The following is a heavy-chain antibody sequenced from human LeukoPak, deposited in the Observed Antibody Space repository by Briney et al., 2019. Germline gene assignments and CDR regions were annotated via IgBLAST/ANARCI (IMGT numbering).Heavy chain of an antibody. D-gene: IGHD6-19*01. J-gene: IGHJ4*02. V-gene: IGHV3-30*04. CDR2: ISSHGSNK. CDR1: GFTFNSYS. Sequence: GGSLRLSCAASGFTFNSYSMHWVRQAPGKGLKWVAVISSHGSNKDYADSVKGRFTISRDNSENTLYLQMDSLTTEDTGVYYCAREQGQQWRRFDSWGQGSPVTVSS. CDR3: AREQGQQWRRFDS.